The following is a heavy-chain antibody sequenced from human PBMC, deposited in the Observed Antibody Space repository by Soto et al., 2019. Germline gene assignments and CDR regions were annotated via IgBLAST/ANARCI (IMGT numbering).Heavy chain of an antibody. CDR3: ARREFRLKAFDI. V-gene: IGHV3-11*01. CDR2: ISDNGRTI. Sequence: QVHLVESGGGLVKPGGSLRLSCAASGFTISNYYMTWFRQAPGKGLEWVAYISDNGRTIFHADSVKGRFTISRDNAENSLYLQMNSLRADDTALYYCARREFRLKAFDIWGQGTMVSVSS. D-gene: IGHD3-16*01. J-gene: IGHJ3*02. CDR1: GFTISNYY.